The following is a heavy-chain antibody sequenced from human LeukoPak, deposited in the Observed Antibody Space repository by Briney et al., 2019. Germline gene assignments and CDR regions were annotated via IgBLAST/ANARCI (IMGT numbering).Heavy chain of an antibody. D-gene: IGHD3-10*01. CDR3: ARGANPRYIGYGSGCMDV. J-gene: IGHJ6*02. CDR2: INHSGST. V-gene: IGHV4-34*01. CDR1: GFTFSHFW. Sequence: KSGGSLRLSCAASGFTFSHFWMSWVRQPPGKGLEWIGEINHSGSTNYNPSLKSRVTISVDTSKNQFSLKMSSVTAADPAVYYCARGANPRYIGYGSGCMDVWGQGTTVTVSS.